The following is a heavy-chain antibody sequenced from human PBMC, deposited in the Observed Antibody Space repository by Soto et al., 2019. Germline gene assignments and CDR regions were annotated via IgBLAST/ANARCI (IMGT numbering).Heavy chain of an antibody. D-gene: IGHD3-10*01. CDR3: ARDHGSGKNLGRWEDY. Sequence: QVQLVQSGAEVKKPGASVKVSCKASGYTFTSYGISWVRQAPGQGLEWMGWISAYNGNTNYPQKLQGRVIMTRDTSTSTAYMELRSLRSDDTAVYYCARDHGSGKNLGRWEDYWGQGTLVTVSS. CDR2: ISAYNGNT. CDR1: GYTFTSYG. J-gene: IGHJ4*02. V-gene: IGHV1-18*01.